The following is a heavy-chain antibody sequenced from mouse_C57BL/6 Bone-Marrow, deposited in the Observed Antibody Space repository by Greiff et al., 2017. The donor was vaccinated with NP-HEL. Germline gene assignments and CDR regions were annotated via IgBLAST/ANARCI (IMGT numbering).Heavy chain of an antibody. CDR1: GFTFSDYY. CDR2: ISNGGGRT. CDR3: ARRLYTMSRYYAIDH. J-gene: IGHJ4*01. Sequence: EVKLVESGGGLVQPGGSLKLSCAASGFTFSDYYMYWVRQTPEKGLEWVAYISNGGGRTYYPDTVKGRFTISRDNAKNTLYLQMSRLNAEDTAIYYRARRLYTMSRYYAIDHWGQGTPVTVSS. D-gene: IGHD2-4*01. V-gene: IGHV5-12*01.